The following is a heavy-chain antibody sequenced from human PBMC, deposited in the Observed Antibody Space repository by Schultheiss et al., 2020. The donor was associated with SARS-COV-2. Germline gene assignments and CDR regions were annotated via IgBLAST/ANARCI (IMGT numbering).Heavy chain of an antibody. CDR3: VRDRSWWTPYNCFDL. CDR1: GFTFSSYA. CDR2: ISSSSSYI. J-gene: IGHJ5*02. Sequence: GGSLRLSCAASGFTFSSYAMSWVRQAPGKGLEWVSSISSSSSYIYHADSVKGRVTISRDNARNLVYLEMNSLGAEDTAVYYCVRDRSWWTPYNCFDLWGRGTLVTVSS. V-gene: IGHV3-21*06. D-gene: IGHD2-15*01.